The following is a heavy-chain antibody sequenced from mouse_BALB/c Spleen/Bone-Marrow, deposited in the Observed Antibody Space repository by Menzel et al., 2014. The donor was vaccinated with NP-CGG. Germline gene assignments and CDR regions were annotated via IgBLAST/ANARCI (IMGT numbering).Heavy chain of an antibody. J-gene: IGHJ1*01. CDR1: GFNIKDTY. D-gene: IGHD1-1*01. CDR3: ASYYYGRYFDV. Sequence: VQLQQSGAELVKPGASVKLSCTASGFNIKDTYMHWVKQRPEQGLEWIGRIDPANGNTKYDPKFQGKATITADTSSSTAYLQLSSLTSEDTAVYYCASYYYGRYFDVWGAGTTVTVSS. CDR2: IDPANGNT. V-gene: IGHV14-3*02.